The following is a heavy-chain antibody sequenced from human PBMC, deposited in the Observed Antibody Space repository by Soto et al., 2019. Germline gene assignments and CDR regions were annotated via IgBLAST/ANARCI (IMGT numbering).Heavy chain of an antibody. D-gene: IGHD3-16*02. J-gene: IGHJ4*02. Sequence: PSETLSLTCTVSGGSISSGGYYLSWIRQHPGKGLEWIGYIYYSGSTYYNPSLKSRVTISVDTSKNQFSLKLSSVTAADTAVYYCARAGRYYDYVWGSYRYNYFDYWGQGTLVTVSS. CDR3: ARAGRYYDYVWGSYRYNYFDY. CDR1: GGSISSGGYY. V-gene: IGHV4-31*03. CDR2: IYYSGST.